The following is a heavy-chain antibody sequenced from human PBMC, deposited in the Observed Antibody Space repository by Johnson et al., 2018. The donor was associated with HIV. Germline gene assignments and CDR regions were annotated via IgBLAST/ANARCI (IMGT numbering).Heavy chain of an antibody. CDR3: AKDLRVFDWFKAYDAFDI. D-gene: IGHD3-9*01. CDR1: GFTFEDYG. V-gene: IGHV3-20*04. CDR2: INWNGGSP. J-gene: IGHJ3*02. Sequence: VQLVESGGGVVRPGGSLRLSCAASGFTFEDYGISWVRQAPGKGLEWVSDINWNGGSPDYADSVKGRFTISRDNAKNSLYMQMDSLRAEDTAVYYCAKDLRVFDWFKAYDAFDIWGQGTMVTVSS.